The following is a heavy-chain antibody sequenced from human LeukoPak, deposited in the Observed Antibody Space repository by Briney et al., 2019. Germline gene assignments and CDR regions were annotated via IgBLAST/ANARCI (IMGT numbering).Heavy chain of an antibody. CDR2: IYYSGST. D-gene: IGHD2-15*01. CDR1: GGSISSSSYY. V-gene: IGHV4-39*02. J-gene: IGHJ5*02. CDR3: ARDRYCSGGSCSNWFDP. Sequence: SETLSLTCTVSGGSISSSSYYWGWIRQPPGKGLEWIGSIYYSGSTYYNPSLKSRVTISVDTSKNQFSLKLSSVTAADTAVYYCARDRYCSGGSCSNWFDPWGQGTLVTVSS.